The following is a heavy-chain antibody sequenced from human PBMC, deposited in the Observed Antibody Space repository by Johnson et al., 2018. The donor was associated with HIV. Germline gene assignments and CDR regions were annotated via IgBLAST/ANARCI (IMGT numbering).Heavy chain of an antibody. Sequence: SSYWMNWLRQAPGKGLEWVSYISSTGSTIYYAESVKGRFTISRDNAKNSLYLQMNSLRGEDTAVYYCARDRGYCTNGVCYYDAFDIWGQGTMVTVSA. J-gene: IGHJ3*02. CDR3: ARDRGYCTNGVCYYDAFDI. V-gene: IGHV3-48*04. CDR1: SSYW. CDR2: ISSTGSTI. D-gene: IGHD2-8*01.